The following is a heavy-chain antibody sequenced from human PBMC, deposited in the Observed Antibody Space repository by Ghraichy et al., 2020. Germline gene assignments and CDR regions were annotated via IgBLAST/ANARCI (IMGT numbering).Heavy chain of an antibody. V-gene: IGHV4-39*07. CDR2: NYYSGST. Sequence: SETLSLTCTVSGGSISSSRYYWGWIRQPPGKGLEWIGSNYYSGSTYHNPSLKSRVTISVDTSKNQFSLKVTSVTAADTAVYYCARMYASGWYYFDYWGQGTLVTVSS. CDR3: ARMYASGWYYFDY. J-gene: IGHJ4*02. CDR1: GGSISSSRYY. D-gene: IGHD6-19*01.